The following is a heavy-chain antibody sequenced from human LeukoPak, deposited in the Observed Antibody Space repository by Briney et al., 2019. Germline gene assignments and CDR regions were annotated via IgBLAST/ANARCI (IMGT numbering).Heavy chain of an antibody. CDR1: GYTFTGYY. D-gene: IGHD6-19*01. Sequence: ASVKVSCKASGYTFTGYYIHWVRQAPGQGLEWMGWINPNSGGTNYAQKFQGWVTMTRDTSISTAYMELSRLRSDDTAVYYCARVSREGSGWYYFDYWGQGTLVTVSS. J-gene: IGHJ4*02. CDR3: ARVSREGSGWYYFDY. CDR2: INPNSGGT. V-gene: IGHV1-2*04.